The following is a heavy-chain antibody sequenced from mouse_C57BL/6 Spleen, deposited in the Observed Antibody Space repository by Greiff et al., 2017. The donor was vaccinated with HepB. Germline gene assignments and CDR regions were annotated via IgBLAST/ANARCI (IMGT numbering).Heavy chain of an antibody. V-gene: IGHV1-82*01. Sequence: QVQLQQSGPELVKPGASVKISCKASGYAFSSSWMNWVKQRPGKGLEWIGRIYPGDGDTNYNGKFKGKATLTADKSSSTAYMQLSSLTSEDSAVYFCARREPLYYYAMDYWGQGTSVTVSS. J-gene: IGHJ4*01. D-gene: IGHD2-3*01. CDR1: GYAFSSSW. CDR3: ARREPLYYYAMDY. CDR2: IYPGDGDT.